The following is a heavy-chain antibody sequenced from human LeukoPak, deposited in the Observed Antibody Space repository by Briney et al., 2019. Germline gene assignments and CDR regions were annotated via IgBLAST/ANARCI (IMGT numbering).Heavy chain of an antibody. CDR2: LNPSGGST. D-gene: IGHD3-10*01. CDR1: GYTFTSYY. CDR3: ARGSGSGDY. V-gene: IGHV1-46*01. J-gene: IGHJ4*02. Sequence: ASVKVSCKASGYTFTSYYMHWLRQAPGQGLEWMGILNPSGGSTSYAQKLQGRVTMTTDTSTSTAYMELRSLRSDDTAVYYCARGSGSGDYWGQGTLVTVSS.